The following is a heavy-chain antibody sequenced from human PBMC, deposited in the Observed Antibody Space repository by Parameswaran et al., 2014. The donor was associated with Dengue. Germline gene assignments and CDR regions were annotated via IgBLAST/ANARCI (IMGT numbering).Heavy chain of an antibody. CDR3: ASQTQLWNYYYGMDV. V-gene: IGHV3-53*01. J-gene: IGHJ6*02. Sequence: VRQMPGKGLEWVSVIYSGGSTYYADSVKGRFTISRDNSKNTLYLQMNSLRAEDTAVYYCASQTQLWNYYYGMDVWGQGTTVTVSS. CDR2: IYSGGST. D-gene: IGHD5-18*01.